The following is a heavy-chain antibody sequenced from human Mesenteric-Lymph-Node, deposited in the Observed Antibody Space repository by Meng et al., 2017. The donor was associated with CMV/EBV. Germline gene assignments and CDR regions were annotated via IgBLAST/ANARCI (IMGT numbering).Heavy chain of an antibody. Sequence: AASGFMLRDYYMSWIRQSPGKGLEWLSYISSSGSPIYYADSVKGRFTISRDNAGNSLSLQMDYLSVEDTALYYCATNISGITNAFDIWGQGTMVTVSS. J-gene: IGHJ3*02. CDR2: ISSSGSPI. D-gene: IGHD1-20*01. CDR3: ATNISGITNAFDI. V-gene: IGHV3-11*01. CDR1: GFMLRDYY.